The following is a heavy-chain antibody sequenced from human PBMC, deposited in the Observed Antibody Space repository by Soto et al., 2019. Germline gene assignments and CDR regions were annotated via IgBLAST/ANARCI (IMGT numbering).Heavy chain of an antibody. CDR2: IIAYNGNT. D-gene: IGHD5-18*01. CDR1: GYTFTSYG. Sequence: ASVKVSCNASGYTFTSYGIIWVRQAPGQGLEWMGWIIAYNGNTNYAQKLQGRVTMTTDTSTSTAYMELRSLRSDDTAVYYCARGRGYSYGSDWFDPWGQGTLVTVSS. CDR3: ARGRGYSYGSDWFDP. V-gene: IGHV1-18*01. J-gene: IGHJ5*02.